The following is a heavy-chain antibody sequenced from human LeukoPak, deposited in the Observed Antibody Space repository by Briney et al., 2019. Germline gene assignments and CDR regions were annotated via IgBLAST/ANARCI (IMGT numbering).Heavy chain of an antibody. V-gene: IGHV1-18*01. J-gene: IGHJ5*02. CDR1: GYTFTSYG. CDR2: ISAYNGNT. Sequence: ASVKVSCKASGYTFTSYGISWVRQAPGQGLEWMGWISAYNGNTNYAQKLQGRVTMTTDTSTSTAYMELRSLRSDDTAVYYCARWVGATTGRRGNWFDPWGQGTLVTVSS. D-gene: IGHD1-26*01. CDR3: ARWVGATTGRRGNWFDP.